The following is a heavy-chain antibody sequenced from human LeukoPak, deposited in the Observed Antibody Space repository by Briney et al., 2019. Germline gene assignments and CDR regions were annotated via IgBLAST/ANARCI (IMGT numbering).Heavy chain of an antibody. D-gene: IGHD1-7*01. Sequence: GGHVTLSCTASGFTFSSYDMNWVRRTPGKGLEWLSYISGSSGTIYYADSVKGRFTISRDNAKNSLDLQMNSLRDEDTALYYCARVANSNYYFDCWGQGTLVTVSS. CDR3: ARVANSNYYFDC. J-gene: IGHJ4*02. V-gene: IGHV3-48*02. CDR1: GFTFSSYD. CDR2: ISGSSGTI.